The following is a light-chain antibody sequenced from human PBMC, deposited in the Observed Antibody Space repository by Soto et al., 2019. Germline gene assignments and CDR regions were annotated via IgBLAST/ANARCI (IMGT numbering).Light chain of an antibody. CDR2: EVS. V-gene: IGLV2-8*01. Sequence: QSVLTQPPSASGSPGQSVTISCTGTSSDIGAYIYVSWYQQHPGKAPKLMISEVSRRPSGVPARFSGSKSGTSASLAIAGLQAEDEGDYYCQSYDSSLSGYVFGTGTKVTVL. J-gene: IGLJ1*01. CDR1: SSDIGAYIY. CDR3: QSYDSSLSGYV.